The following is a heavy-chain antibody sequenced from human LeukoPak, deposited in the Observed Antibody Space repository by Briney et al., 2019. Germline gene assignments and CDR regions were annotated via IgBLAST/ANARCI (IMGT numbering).Heavy chain of an antibody. CDR3: ARGGSYCSGGSCLHDWFDP. CDR1: GFTFSSSS. D-gene: IGHD2-15*01. CDR2: ISSSSSTI. J-gene: IGHJ5*02. Sequence: GGSLRLSCGVSGFTFSSSSMNWVRQAPGKGLEWVSYISSSSSTIYYADSVKGRFTISRDNAKNSLYLQMNSLRDEDTAVYYCARGGSYCSGGSCLHDWFDPWGQGTLVTVSS. V-gene: IGHV3-48*02.